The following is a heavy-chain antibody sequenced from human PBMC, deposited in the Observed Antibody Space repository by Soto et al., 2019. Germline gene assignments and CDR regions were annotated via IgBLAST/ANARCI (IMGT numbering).Heavy chain of an antibody. CDR3: ASLSAPDDF. V-gene: IGHV3-74*01. J-gene: IGHJ4*02. Sequence: EVLLVESGGGLVQPGGSMRLACAASGLTLSHYWMHWVRQGPGKGLVWVAEISNDERNIRTSYADSVKGRFTVSRDDAKNTLSLQMNSLRGDDTAVYYCASLSAPDDFWGQGAQVTVSS. CDR1: GLTLSHYW. CDR2: ISNDERNI. D-gene: IGHD6-25*01.